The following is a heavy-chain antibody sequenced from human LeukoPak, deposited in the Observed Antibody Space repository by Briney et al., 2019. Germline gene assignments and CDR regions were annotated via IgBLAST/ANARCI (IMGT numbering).Heavy chain of an antibody. CDR1: GFTFSSYS. CDR3: ARTEIVGADY. D-gene: IGHD1-26*01. V-gene: IGHV3-48*02. CDR2: ISSSSSSTI. Sequence: PGESVRLSCAASGFTFSSYSMNWVRQAPGKGLEWVPYISSSSSSTIYYADSVKGRFTISRDNAKNSLYLQMNSLRDEDTAVYYCARTEIVGADYWGQGTLVTVSS. J-gene: IGHJ4*02.